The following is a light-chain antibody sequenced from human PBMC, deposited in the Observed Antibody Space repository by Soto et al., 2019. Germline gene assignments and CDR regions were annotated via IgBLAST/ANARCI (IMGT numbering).Light chain of an antibody. Sequence: EIVLTQSPGTVSLSPGEIATISCRARQSVSSRNLTWYRQKPGQAPSLLIFGASNRATGIPDRFSGSGSGTDFTLTISRLEPEDCAVYYCLRYGDSPPAYTFGQGTKLEIK. V-gene: IGKV3-20*01. CDR3: LRYGDSPPAYT. CDR1: QSVSSRN. CDR2: GAS. J-gene: IGKJ2*01.